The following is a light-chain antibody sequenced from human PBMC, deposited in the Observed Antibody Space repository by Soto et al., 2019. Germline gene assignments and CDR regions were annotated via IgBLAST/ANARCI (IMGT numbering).Light chain of an antibody. CDR3: HHYGTSPPNT. Sequence: EIVLTQSPGTLSLSPGERATLSCRASQTLGTKYLAWYQQKPGQAPSLLIYDTSNRASGVPDRFSCSGSGTDFTLTISRLEPEDFAVYYCHHYGTSPPNTFGQGTNLEIK. CDR2: DTS. V-gene: IGKV3-20*01. J-gene: IGKJ2*01. CDR1: QTLGTKY.